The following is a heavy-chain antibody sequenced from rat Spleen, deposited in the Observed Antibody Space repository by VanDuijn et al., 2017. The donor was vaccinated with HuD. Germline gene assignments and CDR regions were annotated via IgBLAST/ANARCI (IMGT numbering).Heavy chain of an antibody. J-gene: IGHJ2*01. CDR2: ISTGGDNT. D-gene: IGHD2-5*01. CDR1: GFTFSNYG. V-gene: IGHV5S13*01. Sequence: EVQLVESGGGLVQPGRSLKLSCAVSGFTFSNYGMAWVRQAPTKGLEWVAYISTGGDNTYYRDSVKGRFTISRDNAKSTLYLQLDSLRSEDTATYYCTRGGYFRHWGQGVMVTVSS. CDR3: TRGGYFRH.